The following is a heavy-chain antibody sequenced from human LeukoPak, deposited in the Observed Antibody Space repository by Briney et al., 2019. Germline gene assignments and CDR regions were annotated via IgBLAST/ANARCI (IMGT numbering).Heavy chain of an antibody. CDR1: GNTFTGYY. CDR3: ARSSIAARTFDY. J-gene: IGHJ4*02. D-gene: IGHD6-6*01. V-gene: IGHV1-2*06. CDR2: INPNSGGT. Sequence: GASVKVSCKASGNTFTGYYMHWVRQAPGQGLEWMGRINPNSGGTNYAQKFQGRVTMTRDTSISTAYMELSRLRSDDTAVSYCARSSIAARTFDYWGQGTLVTVSS.